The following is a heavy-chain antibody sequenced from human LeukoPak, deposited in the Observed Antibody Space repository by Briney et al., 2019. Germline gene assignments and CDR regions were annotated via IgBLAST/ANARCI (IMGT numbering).Heavy chain of an antibody. CDR3: ARDLPGITVAGATEH. CDR2: IYSGGST. J-gene: IGHJ1*01. Sequence: PGGSLRLSCAASGFTVSSNYMSWVRQAPGKGLEWVSVIYSGGSTYYADSVKGRFTISRDNSKNTLYLQMNSLRAEDTAVYYCARDLPGITVAGATEHWGQGTLVTVSS. D-gene: IGHD6-19*01. V-gene: IGHV3-53*05. CDR1: GFTVSSNY.